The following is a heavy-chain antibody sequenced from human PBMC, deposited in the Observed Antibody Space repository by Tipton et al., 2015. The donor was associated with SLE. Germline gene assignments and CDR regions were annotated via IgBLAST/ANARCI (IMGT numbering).Heavy chain of an antibody. CDR2: IYSGGST. Sequence: GSLRLSCAASGFTVSSNYMSWVRQAPGKGLEWVSVIYSGGSTYYADSVKGRFTISRDNSKNTLYLQMNSLRAEDTAVYYCARYNWNYAGLDYWGQGTLVTVSS. CDR3: ARYNWNYAGLDY. CDR1: GFTVSSNY. J-gene: IGHJ4*02. V-gene: IGHV3-66*02. D-gene: IGHD1-7*01.